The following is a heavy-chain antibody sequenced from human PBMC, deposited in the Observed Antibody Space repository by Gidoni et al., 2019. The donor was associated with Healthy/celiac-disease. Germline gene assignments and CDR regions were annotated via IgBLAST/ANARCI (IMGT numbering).Heavy chain of an antibody. CDR1: DGPFSGYY. CDR3: ARVKTYYYDSSGYYSISNYYYGMDV. D-gene: IGHD3-22*01. J-gene: IGHJ6*02. Sequence: QVQLQQWGAGRLKPSETLSLTCAVSDGPFSGYYWSWFRQPPGKGLEWIGEINHRGSTNYNPSLKSRVTISVDTSKNQFSLKLSSVTAADTAVYYCARVKTYYYDSSGYYSISNYYYGMDVWGQGTTVTVSS. V-gene: IGHV4-34*01. CDR2: INHRGST.